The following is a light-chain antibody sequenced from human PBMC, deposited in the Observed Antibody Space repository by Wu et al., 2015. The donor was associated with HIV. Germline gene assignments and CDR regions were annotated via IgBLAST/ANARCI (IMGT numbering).Light chain of an antibody. CDR2: AAS. CDR3: QQLNSYSSIT. CDR1: QGISSY. J-gene: IGKJ5*01. Sequence: AIRITQSPSSLSASTGDRVTITCRASQGISSYLAWYQQKPGKAPKLLIYAASTLQSGVPSRFSGSGSGTDFTLTISSLQPEDFATYYCQQLNSYSSITFGQGTRLEIK. V-gene: IGKV1-8*01.